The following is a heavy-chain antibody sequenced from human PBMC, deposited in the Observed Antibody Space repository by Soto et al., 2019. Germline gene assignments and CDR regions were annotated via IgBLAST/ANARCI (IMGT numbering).Heavy chain of an antibody. Sequence: GGSLILSCAASGFTFSSYSMNWVRQAPGKGLEWVSSISSSSSYIYYAGSVKGRFTISRDNAKNSLYLQMNSLRAEDTAVYYCARDRTVVVPRDAFDIWGQGIMVTVSS. D-gene: IGHD3-22*01. CDR3: ARDRTVVVPRDAFDI. CDR2: ISSSSSYI. CDR1: GFTFSSYS. J-gene: IGHJ3*02. V-gene: IGHV3-21*01.